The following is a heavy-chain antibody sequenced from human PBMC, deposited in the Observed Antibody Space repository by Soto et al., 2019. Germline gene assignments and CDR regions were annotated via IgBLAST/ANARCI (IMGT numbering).Heavy chain of an antibody. V-gene: IGHV4-59*09. D-gene: IGHD3-3*01. CDR3: ARGDIHDFWGGAPPFDY. Sequence: YSGSTNYNPSLRSRVTISVDTSKNQFSLKLSSVTAADTAMYYCARGDIHDFWGGAPPFDYWGQGTLVTVS. CDR2: YSGST. J-gene: IGHJ4*02.